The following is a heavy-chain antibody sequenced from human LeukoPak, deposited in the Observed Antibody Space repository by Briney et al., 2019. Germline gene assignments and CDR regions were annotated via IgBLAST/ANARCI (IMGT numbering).Heavy chain of an antibody. CDR1: QYTFTDYA. V-gene: IGHV1-3*01. Sequence: ASVKVSCKASQYTFTDYAVHWVRQAPGQRLEWMGWINAGNGNTKYSQKFQGRVTITRDTSASTAYMELSSLRSEDTAVYYCARSYSSSWYDYWGQGTLVTVSS. D-gene: IGHD6-13*01. J-gene: IGHJ4*02. CDR3: ARSYSSSWYDY. CDR2: INAGNGNT.